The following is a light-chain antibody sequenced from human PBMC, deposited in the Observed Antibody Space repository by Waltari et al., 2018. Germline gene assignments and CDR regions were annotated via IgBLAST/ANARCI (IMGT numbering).Light chain of an antibody. V-gene: IGLV3-27*01. CDR1: VLAKKY. CDR2: KDS. Sequence: SYELTQPSSVSVSPGQTARITCSGDVLAKKYDRWFQQKPGQAPVLVIYKDSERPSGTPERFSGSSSGTTVTLTISGAQVEDEADYYCYSAADNIEVFGGGTKLTVL. CDR3: YSAADNIEV. J-gene: IGLJ2*01.